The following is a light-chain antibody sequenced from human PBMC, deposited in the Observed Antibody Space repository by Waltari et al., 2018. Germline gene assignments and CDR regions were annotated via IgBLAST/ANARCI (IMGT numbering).Light chain of an antibody. CDR3: HHYYIPPLT. CDR1: PSLFSTPTSKTY. Sequence: DIVMTQSPDFLAVSLGARATINCKSSPSLFSTPTSKTYISWYQQKPGQPPKLLIYWASTRGSGVPDRFSGSGSGTDFTLTISSLQAEDVAVYYCHHYYIPPLTFGQGTRLEIK. CDR2: WAS. J-gene: IGKJ5*01. V-gene: IGKV4-1*01.